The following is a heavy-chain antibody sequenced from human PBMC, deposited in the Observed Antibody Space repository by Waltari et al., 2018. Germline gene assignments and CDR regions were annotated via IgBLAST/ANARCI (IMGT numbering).Heavy chain of an antibody. CDR1: GFQFRSYW. CDR3: VKDEWEAYFEF. D-gene: IGHD1-26*01. Sequence: EVQLVASGGGLVQPGGSLGLAWEASGFQFRSYWMTGVRQAPGKGMELVANIKQDGSAKNHVDSGKGRFTISRDNARNIVYLQMNSLRDEDTAVYYCVKDEWEAYFEFWGQGTLVTVSS. V-gene: IGHV3-7*01. CDR2: IKQDGSAK. J-gene: IGHJ4*02.